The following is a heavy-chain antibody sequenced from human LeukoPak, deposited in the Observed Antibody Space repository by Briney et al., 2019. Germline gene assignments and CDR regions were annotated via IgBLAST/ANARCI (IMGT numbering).Heavy chain of an antibody. V-gene: IGHV3-13*04. D-gene: IGHD6-13*01. J-gene: IGHJ3*02. CDR3: ARGRGSSNWVRGAFDI. Sequence: GGSLSLSCAASGFTFSSYDMHWVRQVTGKGLEWVSEIGTAGDTDYSGSVKGRFTISREDAKNSLYIQMNSLGAGETAVYYCARGRGSSNWVRGAFDIWGQGTVVTVYS. CDR1: GFTFSSYD. CDR2: IGTAGDT.